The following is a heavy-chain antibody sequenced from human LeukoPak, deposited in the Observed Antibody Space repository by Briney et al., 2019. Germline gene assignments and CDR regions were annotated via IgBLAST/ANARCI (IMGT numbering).Heavy chain of an antibody. D-gene: IGHD3-22*01. Sequence: GGSLRLSCAASGFTFSSYAMSWVRQAPGKGLEWVSAISGSGGSTYYADSVKGRFTISRDNSKNTLYLQMNSLRAEDTAVYYCAKDTDYYDSSGYLYFDYWGQGTLATVSS. CDR2: ISGSGGST. CDR1: GFTFSSYA. J-gene: IGHJ4*02. CDR3: AKDTDYYDSSGYLYFDY. V-gene: IGHV3-23*01.